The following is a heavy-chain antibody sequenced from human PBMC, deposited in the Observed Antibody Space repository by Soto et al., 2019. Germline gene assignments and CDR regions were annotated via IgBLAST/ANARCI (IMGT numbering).Heavy chain of an antibody. D-gene: IGHD3-3*01. CDR2: IKQDGSEK. CDR1: GFTFSSYW. V-gene: IGHV3-7*01. Sequence: GGSLRLSCAASGFTFSSYWMSWVRQAPGKGLEWVANIKQDGSEKYYVDSVKGRFTISRDNAKNSLYLQMNSLRAEDTAVYYCAIYFLISALPTTSRFWGPGILVTV. CDR3: AIYFLISALPTTSRF. J-gene: IGHJ4*02.